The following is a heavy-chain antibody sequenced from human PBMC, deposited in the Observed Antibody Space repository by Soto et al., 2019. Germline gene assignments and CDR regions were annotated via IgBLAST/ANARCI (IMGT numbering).Heavy chain of an antibody. V-gene: IGHV4-30-4*01. CDR3: ARDKITGLXDY. Sequence: SETLSLTCTVSGGSISSGDYYWSWIRQPPGKGLEWIGYIYYSGSTYYNPSLKSRVTISADTSKNQFSLKLTSVTAADTAVYYCARDKITGLXDYWGQGTLVTVSS. CDR1: GGSISSGDYY. D-gene: IGHD2-8*02. CDR2: IYYSGST. J-gene: IGHJ4*02.